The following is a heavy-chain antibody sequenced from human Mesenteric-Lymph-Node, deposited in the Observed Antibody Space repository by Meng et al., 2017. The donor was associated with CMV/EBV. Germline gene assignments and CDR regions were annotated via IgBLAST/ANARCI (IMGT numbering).Heavy chain of an antibody. D-gene: IGHD5-12*01. Sequence: GESLKISCAASGFTFSDYYMSWIRQAPGKGLEWVSYISSSGSTIYYADSVKGRFTISRDNAKNSLYLQMNSLRAEDTAVYYCAKERRWLRSFDYWGQGTLVTVSS. CDR3: AKERRWLRSFDY. J-gene: IGHJ4*02. CDR2: ISSSGSTI. V-gene: IGHV3-11*04. CDR1: GFTFSDYY.